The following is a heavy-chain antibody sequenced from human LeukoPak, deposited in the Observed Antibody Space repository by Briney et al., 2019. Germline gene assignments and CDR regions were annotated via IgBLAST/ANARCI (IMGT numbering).Heavy chain of an antibody. CDR1: GGTFSSYA. Sequence: ASVKVSCKASGGTFSSYAISWVRQAPGQGLEWMGGIIPIFGTANYAQKFQGRVTITADESTSTAYMELRSLRSDDTAVYYCARDHYSSGWPPFVGDYWGQGTLVTVSS. CDR2: IIPIFGTA. J-gene: IGHJ4*02. V-gene: IGHV1-69*13. D-gene: IGHD6-19*01. CDR3: ARDHYSSGWPPFVGDY.